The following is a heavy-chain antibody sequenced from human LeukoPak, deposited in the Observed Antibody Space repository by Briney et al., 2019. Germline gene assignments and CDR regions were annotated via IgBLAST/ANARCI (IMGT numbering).Heavy chain of an antibody. CDR1: GFTFSSYG. Sequence: GGSLRLSCAASGFTFSSYGMHWVRQAPGKGLEWVAFIRYDGSNKYYADSVKGRFTISGDNSKNTLYLQMNSLRAEDTAVYYCAKEIAARPDYWGQGTLVTVSS. V-gene: IGHV3-30*02. CDR3: AKEIAARPDY. J-gene: IGHJ4*02. CDR2: IRYDGSNK. D-gene: IGHD6-6*01.